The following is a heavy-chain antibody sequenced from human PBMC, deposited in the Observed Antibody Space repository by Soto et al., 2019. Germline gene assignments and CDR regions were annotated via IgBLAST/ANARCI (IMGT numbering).Heavy chain of an antibody. CDR1: GYSFTSYW. CDR3: AITGASSSLYYYGMDV. D-gene: IGHD2-2*01. J-gene: IGHJ6*02. Sequence: PGESLKISCKGSGYSFTSYWIGWVRQMPGKGLEWMGIIYPGDSDTRYSPSFQGQVTISADKSISTAYLQWSSLKASDTAMYYCAITGASSSLYYYGMDVWGQGTTVTVSS. V-gene: IGHV5-51*01. CDR2: IYPGDSDT.